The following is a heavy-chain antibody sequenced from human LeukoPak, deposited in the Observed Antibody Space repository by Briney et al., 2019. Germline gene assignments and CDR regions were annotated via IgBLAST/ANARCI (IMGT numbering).Heavy chain of an antibody. CDR1: GFTFRSHA. V-gene: IGHV3-23*01. CDR3: ARDLSGYDYGFDY. Sequence: GGSLRLSCVGSGFTFRSHAMSWVRQAPEKGLEFVSGIYENGGTTYYADSVKGRFSISRDNAKNSLYLQMNSLRAEDTAVYYCARDLSGYDYGFDYWGRGTLVTVSS. D-gene: IGHD5-12*01. J-gene: IGHJ4*02. CDR2: IYENGGTT.